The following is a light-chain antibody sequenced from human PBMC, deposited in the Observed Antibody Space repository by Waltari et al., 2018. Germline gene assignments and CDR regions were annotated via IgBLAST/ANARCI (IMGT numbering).Light chain of an antibody. CDR3: QSADTSGSWV. Sequence: SYELTQPPSVSVSPGQTARITCSGHAWPKDDAQWYHQKPGQVPVLVMYKDTERPSAIPERFSGSTSGTTVTLTIGGVQAEDEADYYCQSADTSGSWVFGGGTKLAVL. J-gene: IGLJ3*02. CDR2: KDT. CDR1: AWPKDD. V-gene: IGLV3-25*03.